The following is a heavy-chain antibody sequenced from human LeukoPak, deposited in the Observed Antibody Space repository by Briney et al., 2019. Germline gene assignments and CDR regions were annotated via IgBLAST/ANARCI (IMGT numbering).Heavy chain of an antibody. CDR1: GYTFTSYG. D-gene: IGHD3-10*01. CDR2: ISAYNGNT. J-gene: IGHJ6*03. Sequence: ASVKVSCKASGYTFTSYGISWVRQAPGQGLEWMGWISAYNGNTNYAQKLQGRVSITTDTSTSTAYMELGSLRSDDTAVYHCGRVAYYRAGSSYYYYYYMDVWGKGTTVTVSS. CDR3: GRVAYYRAGSSYYYYYYMDV. V-gene: IGHV1-18*01.